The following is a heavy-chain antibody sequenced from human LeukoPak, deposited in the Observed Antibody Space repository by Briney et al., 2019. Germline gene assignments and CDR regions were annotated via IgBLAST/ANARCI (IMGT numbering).Heavy chain of an antibody. J-gene: IGHJ4*02. D-gene: IGHD6-13*01. CDR3: ARDTGYGDY. Sequence: GGSLRLSCAASGFTFSSYEMNWVRQAPGKGLEWVSYISSRGSTIYYADSVKGRFTISRDNAQTSLYLQLNSLRAEDTAVYYCARDTGYGDYWGQGTLVTVSS. CDR2: ISSRGSTI. CDR1: GFTFSSYE. V-gene: IGHV3-48*03.